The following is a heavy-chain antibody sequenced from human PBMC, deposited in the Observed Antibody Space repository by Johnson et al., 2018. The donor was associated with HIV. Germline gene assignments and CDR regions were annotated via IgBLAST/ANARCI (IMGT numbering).Heavy chain of an antibody. J-gene: IGHJ3*02. D-gene: IGHD3-22*01. V-gene: IGHV3-15*01. CDR1: GFTFSNAW. CDR3: TKDKYYYDSSGRAEGAFDI. CDR2: IKSKTDGGTT. Sequence: VQLVESGGGLVKPGGSLRLSCAASGFTFSNAWMSWVRQAPGKGLEWVGRIKSKTDGGTTDYAAPVKGRFTISRDDSKNTLYLQMNSLKTKDTAVYYCTKDKYYYDSSGRAEGAFDIWGQGTMVTVSS.